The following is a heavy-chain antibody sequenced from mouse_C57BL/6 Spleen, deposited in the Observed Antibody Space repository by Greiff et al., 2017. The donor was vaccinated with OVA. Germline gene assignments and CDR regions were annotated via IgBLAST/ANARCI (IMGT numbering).Heavy chain of an antibody. J-gene: IGHJ3*01. CDR3: ASLKFAY. V-gene: IGHV1-69*01. CDR2: IDPTASYT. Sequence: QVQLQQPGAELVMPGASVKLSCKASGYTFTSYWMNWVKQRPGQGLEWIGEIDPTASYTNYNQKFKGKSTLTVDKSSSTAYMQLSSLTSEDSAVYYCASLKFAYWGQGTLVTVSA. CDR1: GYTFTSYW.